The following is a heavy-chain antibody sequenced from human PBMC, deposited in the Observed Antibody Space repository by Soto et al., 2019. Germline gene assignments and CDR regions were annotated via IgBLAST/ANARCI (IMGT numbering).Heavy chain of an antibody. Sequence: GGSLRLSCAASGFTFSSYGMHWVRQAPGKGLEWVAVIWYDGSNKYYADSVKGRFTISRDTSKNQFSLKLSSVTAADTAVYYCARDPSLGTWGQGTLVTVSS. V-gene: IGHV3-33*01. CDR1: GFTFSSYG. J-gene: IGHJ5*02. CDR3: ARDPSLGT. CDR2: IWYDGSNK.